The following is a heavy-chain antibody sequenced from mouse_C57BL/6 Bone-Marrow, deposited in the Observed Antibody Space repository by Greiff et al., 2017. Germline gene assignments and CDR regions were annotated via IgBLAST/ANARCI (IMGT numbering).Heavy chain of an antibody. J-gene: IGHJ3*01. CDR1: GFSFTSYG. Sequence: VQVVQSGPGLVAPSPSLSITCTASGFSFTSYGVHWVRQPPGKGLEWLVVIWRDGSTTYNSALNSRLSISKDNSTSQVCLKMNSLQTDDTAMYCCARQWPYGNYEAWFAYWGQGPLVTVSA. D-gene: IGHD2-1*01. CDR2: IWRDGST. CDR3: ARQWPYGNYEAWFAY. V-gene: IGHV2-6-1*01.